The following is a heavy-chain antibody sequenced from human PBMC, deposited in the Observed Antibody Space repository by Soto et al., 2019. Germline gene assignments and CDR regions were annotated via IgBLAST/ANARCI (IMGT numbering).Heavy chain of an antibody. J-gene: IGHJ4*02. CDR3: ASGGSCYSRYCYFDY. CDR1: GGSISSYY. D-gene: IGHD2-15*01. CDR2: IYYSGST. V-gene: IGHV4-59*01. Sequence: SETLSLTCTVSGGSISSYYWSWIRQPPGKGLEWIGYIYYSGSTNYNPSLKSRVTISVDTSKNQFSLKLSSVTAADTAVYYCASGGSCYSRYCYFDYWGQGTLVTVSS.